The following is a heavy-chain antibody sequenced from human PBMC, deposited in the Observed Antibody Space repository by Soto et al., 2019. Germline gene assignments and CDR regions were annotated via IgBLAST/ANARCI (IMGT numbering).Heavy chain of an antibody. CDR3: ASSPRTYDYDAFDI. J-gene: IGHJ3*02. CDR1: GFTFSSYW. D-gene: IGHD5-12*01. CDR2: IKQDGSEK. Sequence: EVQLVESGGGLVQPGGSLRLSCAASGFTFSSYWMSWVRQAPGKGLEWVANIKQDGSEKYYVDSVKGRFTISRDNAKNSLYPQMNSLRAEDTAVYYCASSPRTYDYDAFDIWGQGTMVTVSS. V-gene: IGHV3-7*01.